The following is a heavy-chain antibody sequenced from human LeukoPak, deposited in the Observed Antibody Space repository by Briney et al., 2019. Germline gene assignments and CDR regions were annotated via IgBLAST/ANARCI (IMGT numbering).Heavy chain of an antibody. J-gene: IGHJ5*02. CDR3: AKESTVTPGNVNWFDP. Sequence: QSGGSLRLSCAASGFTFSNYAMSWVRQAPGKGLEWVSTISGSGGSTYYAESVKGRFTISRDNSKNKLYLQMNSLRAEDTAVYYCAKESTVTPGNVNWFDPWGQGTLVTVSS. CDR2: ISGSGGST. CDR1: GFTFSNYA. V-gene: IGHV3-23*01. D-gene: IGHD4-17*01.